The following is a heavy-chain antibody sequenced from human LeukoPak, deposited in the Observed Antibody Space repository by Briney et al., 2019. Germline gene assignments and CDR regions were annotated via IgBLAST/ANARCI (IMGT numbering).Heavy chain of an antibody. Sequence: PGGSLRLSCAASGFTFGDYAMRWVRQAPGKGLEWVGCTRSKAYSGTTEYAASVKGRFTISRDDSKSIAYLQMNSLKTEDTAVYYCTRDYYYDSSGYRTRPYWGQGTLVTVSS. CDR1: GFTFGDYA. CDR2: TRSKAYSGTT. V-gene: IGHV3-49*04. D-gene: IGHD3-22*01. CDR3: TRDYYYDSSGYRTRPY. J-gene: IGHJ4*02.